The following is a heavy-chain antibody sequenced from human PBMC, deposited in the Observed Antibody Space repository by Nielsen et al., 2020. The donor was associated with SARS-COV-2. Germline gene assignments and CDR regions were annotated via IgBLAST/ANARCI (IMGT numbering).Heavy chain of an antibody. J-gene: IGHJ1*01. V-gene: IGHV3-30*03. CDR3: ARGDYYDDSGIEFFQI. D-gene: IGHD3-22*01. CDR2: VSYDGRSK. Sequence: GESLKISCVASGLSFSNHGMHWVRQAPGKGLEWVAVVSYDGRSKYYGDSVKGRFTVFRDNSKNTLYLQMNSLRNDDTAVFYCARGDYYDDSGIEFFQIWGQGTLVIVSS. CDR1: GLSFSNHG.